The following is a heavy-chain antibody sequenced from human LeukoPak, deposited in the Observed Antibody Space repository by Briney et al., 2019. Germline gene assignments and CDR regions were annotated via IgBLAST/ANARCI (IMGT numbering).Heavy chain of an antibody. CDR2: INPNSGGT. Sequence: ASVKASCKASGYTFTSYGISWVRQAPGQGLEWMGWINPNSGGTNYAQKFQGRVTMTRDTSISTAYMELSRLRSDDTAVYYCARDMGVTTTNDYWGQGTLVTVSS. J-gene: IGHJ4*02. V-gene: IGHV1-2*02. CDR3: ARDMGVTTTNDY. D-gene: IGHD2-21*02. CDR1: GYTFTSYG.